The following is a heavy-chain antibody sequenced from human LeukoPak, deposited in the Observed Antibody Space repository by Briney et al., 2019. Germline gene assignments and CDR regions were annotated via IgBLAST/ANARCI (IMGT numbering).Heavy chain of an antibody. V-gene: IGHV4-39*01. J-gene: IGHJ5*02. Sequence: SETLSLTCTVSGGSISSSSYYWGWIRQPPGKGLEWIGSIYYSGSTYYNPSLKSRVTISVDTSKNQFSLKLSSVTAADTAVYYCHFEDYYDSSGYIPWGQGTLVTVSS. D-gene: IGHD3-22*01. CDR3: HFEDYYDSSGYIP. CDR1: GGSISSSSYY. CDR2: IYYSGST.